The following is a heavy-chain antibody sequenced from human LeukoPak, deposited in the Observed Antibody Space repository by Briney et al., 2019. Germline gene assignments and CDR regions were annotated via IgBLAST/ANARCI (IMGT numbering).Heavy chain of an antibody. D-gene: IGHD1-26*01. J-gene: IGHJ4*02. CDR3: ASPDIVGAVSY. Sequence: ASVKVSCKASGGTFSSYTISWVRQAPGQGLEWMGRIIPILGIANYAQKFQGRVTITADKSTSTAYMELSSLRSEDTAVYYCASPDIVGAVSYWGQGTLVTVSS. CDR1: GGTFSSYT. CDR2: IIPILGIA. V-gene: IGHV1-69*02.